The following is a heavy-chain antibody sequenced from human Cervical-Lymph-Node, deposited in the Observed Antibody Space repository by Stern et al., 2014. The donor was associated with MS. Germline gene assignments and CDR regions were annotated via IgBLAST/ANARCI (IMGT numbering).Heavy chain of an antibody. D-gene: IGHD1-26*01. CDR3: TTDAIVGATHFDY. CDR2: IKSKTDGGTT. Sequence: EVQLVESGGGLVKPGGSLTLSCAASGFTFSNAWMTWVRQAPGKGLEWVGSIKSKTDGGTTDYAAPVKGSFTISRDDSKNTLYLRMNSLKTEDTAVYYCTTDAIVGATHFDYWGQGTLVTVSS. V-gene: IGHV3-15*01. CDR1: GFTFSNAW. J-gene: IGHJ4*02.